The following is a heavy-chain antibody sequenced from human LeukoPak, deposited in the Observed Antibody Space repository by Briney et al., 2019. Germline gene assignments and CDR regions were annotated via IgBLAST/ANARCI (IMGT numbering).Heavy chain of an antibody. V-gene: IGHV4-39*01. CDR2: IYYSGST. CDR1: GGSISSSSYY. Sequence: PSETLSLTCTVSGGSISSSSYYWGWIRQPPGKGLEWIGSIYYSGSTYYNPSLKSRVTISVDTSKNQFSLKLSSVTAADTAVYYCARRYYYGSGSYGGWGQGTLVTVSS. CDR3: ARRYYYGSGSYGG. D-gene: IGHD3-10*01. J-gene: IGHJ4*02.